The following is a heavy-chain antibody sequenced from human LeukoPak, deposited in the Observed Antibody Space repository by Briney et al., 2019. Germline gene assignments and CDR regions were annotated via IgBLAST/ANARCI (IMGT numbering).Heavy chain of an antibody. CDR3: ARILAGPDYFDY. CDR2: IDWDDDQ. Sequence: SGPALVKPTQTLXLTCTFSGFSLSTSKMCVNWIRQPPGKALEWLARIDWDDDQYYSTSLKTRLTISKDTSKNQVVLTMTNMDPVDTATYYCARILAGPDYFDYWGQGTLVTVSS. J-gene: IGHJ4*02. V-gene: IGHV2-70*11. CDR1: GFSLSTSKMC.